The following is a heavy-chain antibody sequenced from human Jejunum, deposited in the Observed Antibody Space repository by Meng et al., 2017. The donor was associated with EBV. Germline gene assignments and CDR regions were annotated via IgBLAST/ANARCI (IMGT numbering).Heavy chain of an antibody. Sequence: GQLVQSGSELKEPGAAAKVSCKASGYIFTSDAINWVRQTPGHGLEWIGWINTNTGKPMYVQGFTGRLVFSLDNSVNTAYLQINSLQTDDTAVYYCARGSNWFDRWGQGTLVTVSS. J-gene: IGHJ5*02. V-gene: IGHV7-4-1*02. CDR3: ARGSNWFDR. CDR1: GYIFTSDA. CDR2: INTNTGKP.